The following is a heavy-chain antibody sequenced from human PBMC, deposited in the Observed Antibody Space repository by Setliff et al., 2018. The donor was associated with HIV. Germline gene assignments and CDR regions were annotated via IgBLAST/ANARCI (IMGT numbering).Heavy chain of an antibody. CDR1: GGAISSRSYY. D-gene: IGHD3-10*01. J-gene: IGHJ4*02. V-gene: IGHV4-39*01. CDR2: IYYSGST. CDR3: ARPALGIGGGSRFDN. Sequence: SETLSLTCTVSGGAISSRSYYWGWIRQPPAKGLEWIGSIYYSGSTYYNPSLKSRVTFSLDTSKNQFSLKLSSVTAADTAVYYCARPALGIGGGSRFDNWGQGTRVTVS.